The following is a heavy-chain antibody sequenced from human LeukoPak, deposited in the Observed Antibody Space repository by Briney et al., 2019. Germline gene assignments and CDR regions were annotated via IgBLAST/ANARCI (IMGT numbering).Heavy chain of an antibody. CDR2: ISAYNGNT. V-gene: IGHV1-18*01. CDR3: ARDKTDGSYYGIGAFDI. Sequence: GASVKVSCKASGYTFTSYGISWVRQAPGQGLEWMGWISAYNGNTNYAQKFQGRVTITADKSTSTAYMELSSLRSEDTAVYYCARDKTDGSYYGIGAFDIWGQGTMVTVSS. J-gene: IGHJ3*02. CDR1: GYTFTSYG. D-gene: IGHD1-26*01.